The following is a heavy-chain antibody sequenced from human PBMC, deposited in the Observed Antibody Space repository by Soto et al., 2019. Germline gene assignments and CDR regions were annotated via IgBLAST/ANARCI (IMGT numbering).Heavy chain of an antibody. CDR3: ARGRGSGWSRDYYGMDV. CDR2: IIPIFGTA. D-gene: IGHD6-19*01. Sequence: ASVKVSCKASGGTFSSYAISWVRQAPGQGLEWMGGIIPIFGTANYAQKFQGRVTITADESTSTAYMELSSLRSEDTAVYYCARGRGSGWSRDYYGMDVWGQGTTVTVSS. V-gene: IGHV1-69*13. CDR1: GGTFSSYA. J-gene: IGHJ6*02.